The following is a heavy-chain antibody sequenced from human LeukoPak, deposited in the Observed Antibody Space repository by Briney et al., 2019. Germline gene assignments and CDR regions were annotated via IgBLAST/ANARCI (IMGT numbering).Heavy chain of an antibody. CDR3: ARVVAAAGSKNNWFDP. J-gene: IGHJ5*02. V-gene: IGHV4-59*01. CDR2: IYYSGST. CDR1: GGSISSYY. D-gene: IGHD6-13*01. Sequence: SETLSLTCTVSGGSISSYYWSWIRQPPGKGLEWLGYIYYSGSTNYNPSLKSRVTISVDTSKNQFSLKLSSVTAADTAVYYCARVVAAAGSKNNWFDPWGQGTLVTVSS.